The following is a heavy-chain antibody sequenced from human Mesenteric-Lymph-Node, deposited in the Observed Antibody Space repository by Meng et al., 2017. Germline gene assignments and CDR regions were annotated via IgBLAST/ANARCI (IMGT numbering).Heavy chain of an antibody. J-gene: IGHJ6*02. V-gene: IGHV3-7*01. CDR2: IKQDGSEK. D-gene: IGHD6-19*01. CDR3: ARVKAVAGHRPYYYYGMDV. CDR1: GFTFSTSW. Sequence: GESLKISCVTSGFTFSTSWMSWVRQAPGVGLEVVANIKQDGSEKSYVDSVRGRFTISRDNAKNSLYLQMNSLRAEDTAVYYCARVKAVAGHRPYYYYGMDVWGQGTTVTVSS.